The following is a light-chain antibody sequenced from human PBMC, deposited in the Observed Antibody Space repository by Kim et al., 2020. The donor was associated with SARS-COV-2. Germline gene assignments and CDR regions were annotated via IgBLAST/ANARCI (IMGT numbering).Light chain of an antibody. J-gene: IGLJ3*02. Sequence: SSELTQDPAVSVALGQTVRITCQGDSLRSYYASWYQQKPGQAPVLVIYGKNNRPSGIPDRFSGSSSGNTASLTITGAPAEDEADYYCNSRDSSGKRVFGG. CDR3: NSRDSSGKRV. CDR1: SLRSYY. CDR2: GKN. V-gene: IGLV3-19*01.